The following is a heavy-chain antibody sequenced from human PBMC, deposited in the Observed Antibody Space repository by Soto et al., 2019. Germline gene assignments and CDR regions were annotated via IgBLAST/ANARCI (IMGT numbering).Heavy chain of an antibody. CDR1: GFTFSSYG. Sequence: QVQLVESGGGVVQPGRSLRLSCAASGFTFSSYGMHWVRQAPGKGLEWVAVLWYDGSNKYYADSVKGRFTISRDNSKNTLYLKMNSLRAEDTAVYYCARGGGIAAAGPYYYYGMAVWGQGTTVTVSS. V-gene: IGHV3-33*01. CDR2: LWYDGSNK. D-gene: IGHD6-13*01. CDR3: ARGGGIAAAGPYYYYGMAV. J-gene: IGHJ6*02.